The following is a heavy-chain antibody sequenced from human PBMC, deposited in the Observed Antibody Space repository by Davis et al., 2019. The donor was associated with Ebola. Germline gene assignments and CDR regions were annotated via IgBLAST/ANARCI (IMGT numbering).Heavy chain of an antibody. J-gene: IGHJ6*04. CDR2: ISSSSKTI. Sequence: GESLKISCAASGFTLSSYSMNWVRQVPGKGLEWVSYISSSSKTIYYADSVKGRFTISRDNAKNTLYLQMTSLRVDDTAVYYCAKGGSGWPSDYSYGMGVWGKGTTVTVSS. V-gene: IGHV3-48*04. CDR3: AKGGSGWPSDYSYGMGV. D-gene: IGHD6-19*01. CDR1: GFTLSSYS.